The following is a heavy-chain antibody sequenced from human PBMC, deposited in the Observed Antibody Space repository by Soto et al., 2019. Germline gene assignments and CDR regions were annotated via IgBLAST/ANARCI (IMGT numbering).Heavy chain of an antibody. CDR2: TYYRSKWYN. Sequence: SQTLSLTCAISGDSVSSNSAAWNWIRQSPSRGLEWLGRTYYRSKWYNDYAVPVKSRITINPDTSKNQFSLQLNSVTPEDTAVYYCARGALYRSSNWFDHWGQGTLGTVSS. D-gene: IGHD6-6*01. J-gene: IGHJ5*02. CDR3: ARGALYRSSNWFDH. CDR1: GDSVSSNSAA. V-gene: IGHV6-1*01.